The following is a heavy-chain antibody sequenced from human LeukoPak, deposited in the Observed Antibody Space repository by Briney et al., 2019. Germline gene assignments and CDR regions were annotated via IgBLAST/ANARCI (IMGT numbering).Heavy chain of an antibody. Sequence: ASVKVSCKASGYTFTSYGISWVRQAPGQGLEWMGWISAYNGNTNYAQKLQGRVTMTTDTSTSTAYMELRSLRSDDTAVYYCARDFGSRAMIVVVPAAFDIWGQGTMVTVSS. V-gene: IGHV1-18*01. CDR1: GYTFTSYG. CDR2: ISAYNGNT. D-gene: IGHD3-22*01. J-gene: IGHJ3*02. CDR3: ARDFGSRAMIVVVPAAFDI.